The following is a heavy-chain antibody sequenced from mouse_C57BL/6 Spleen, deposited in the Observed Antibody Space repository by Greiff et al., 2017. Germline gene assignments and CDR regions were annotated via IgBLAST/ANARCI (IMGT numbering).Heavy chain of an antibody. CDR2: IHPNSGST. V-gene: IGHV1-64*01. CDR1: GYTFTSYW. Sequence: QVQLQQPGAELVKPGASVKLSCKASGYTFTSYWMHWVKQRPGQGLEWIGMIHPNSGSTNYNEKFKSKATLTVDKSSSTAYMQLSSLTSEDAAVYYCARGEATMVTTGGYYFDYWGQGTTLTVSS. J-gene: IGHJ2*01. CDR3: ARGEATMVTTGGYYFDY. D-gene: IGHD2-2*01.